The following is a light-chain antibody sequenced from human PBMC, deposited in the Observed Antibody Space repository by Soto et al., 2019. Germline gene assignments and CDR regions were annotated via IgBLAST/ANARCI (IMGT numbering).Light chain of an antibody. CDR3: QSYDRSLSVL. Sequence: QSVLTQPPSVSGAPGQRVTISCTGSSSNIGAGYDVHWYQQLPGTAPKLLIYGNSNRPSGVPDRFSGSKSGTSASLAITGLQAEDDADYYCQSYDRSLSVLFGEGTKVTVL. CDR1: SSNIGAGYD. J-gene: IGLJ2*01. CDR2: GNS. V-gene: IGLV1-40*01.